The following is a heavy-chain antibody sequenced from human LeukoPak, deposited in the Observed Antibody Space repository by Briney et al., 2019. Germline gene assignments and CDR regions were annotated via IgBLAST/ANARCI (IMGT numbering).Heavy chain of an antibody. V-gene: IGHV4-4*02. Sequence: SGTLSLTCAVSGGSISSSNWWSWVRQPPGKGLEWIGEIYHSGSTNYNPSLKSRVTISVDKSKNQFSLKLSSVTAADTAVYYCARADTATVTTYYYYMDVWGKGTTVTVSS. CDR2: IYHSGST. D-gene: IGHD4-11*01. CDR3: ARADTATVTTYYYYMDV. CDR1: GGSISSSNW. J-gene: IGHJ6*03.